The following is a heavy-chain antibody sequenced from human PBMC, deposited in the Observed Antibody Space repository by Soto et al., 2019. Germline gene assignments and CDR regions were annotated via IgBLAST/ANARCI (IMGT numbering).Heavy chain of an antibody. V-gene: IGHV3-33*01. D-gene: IGHD4-17*01. CDR2: IWYDGSNK. CDR3: ARDLNTVTTRDAFDI. Sequence: QVQLVESGGGVVQPGRSLRLSCAASGFTFSSYGMHWVRQAPGKGLEWVAVIWYDGSNKYFADSVKGRFTISRDNSKNTLYLQMNSLRAEDTAVYYCARDLNTVTTRDAFDIWGQGTIVFVSS. CDR1: GFTFSSYG. J-gene: IGHJ3*02.